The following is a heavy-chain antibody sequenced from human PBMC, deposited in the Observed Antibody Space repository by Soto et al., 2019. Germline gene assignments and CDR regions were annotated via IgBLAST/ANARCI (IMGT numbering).Heavy chain of an antibody. CDR2: ISSGGSTI. D-gene: IGHD3-3*01. J-gene: IGHJ6*02. Sequence: TGGSLRLSCAASGFAFSGYEMNWVRQAPGRELEWASYISSGGSTIYYADSVKGRFTISRDNAKNSLYLQMNSLRAEDTAVYYCARDPNYDFWSGYRNKEGTYGMDVWGQGTTVTVSS. CDR3: ARDPNYDFWSGYRNKEGTYGMDV. CDR1: GFAFSGYE. V-gene: IGHV3-48*03.